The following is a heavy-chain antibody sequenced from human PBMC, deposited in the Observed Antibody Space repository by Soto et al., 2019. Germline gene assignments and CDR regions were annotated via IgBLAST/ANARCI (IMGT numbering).Heavy chain of an antibody. V-gene: IGHV1-2*04. D-gene: IGHD6-19*01. CDR1: GYTFTGYY. CDR3: ARSTAVAGTYYYYGMDV. Sequence: ASVKVSCKASGYTFTGYYMHWVRQAPGQGLEWMGWINPNSGGTNYAQKFQGWVTMTRDTSISTAYMELSRLRSDDTAVYYCARSTAVAGTYYYYGMDVWGQGTTVTVYS. CDR2: INPNSGGT. J-gene: IGHJ6*02.